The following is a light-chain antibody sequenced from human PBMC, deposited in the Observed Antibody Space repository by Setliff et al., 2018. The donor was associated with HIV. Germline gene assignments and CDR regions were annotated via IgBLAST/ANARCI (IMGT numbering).Light chain of an antibody. V-gene: IGLV2-8*01. Sequence: ALTQPPSASGSPGQSVTISCTGTSSDVGGYNYVSWYQQHPGKAPKLMIYGVSQRPSGVPDRFSGSKSGNTASLTVSGLQAEDEADYYCSSYADNILYVFGSGTKVTVL. CDR3: SSYADNILYV. CDR2: GVS. CDR1: SSDVGGYNY. J-gene: IGLJ1*01.